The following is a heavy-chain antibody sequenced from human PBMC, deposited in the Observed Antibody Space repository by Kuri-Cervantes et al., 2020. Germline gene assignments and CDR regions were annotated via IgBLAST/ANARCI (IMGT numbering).Heavy chain of an antibody. Sequence: SVKVSCKASGGTFSSYAISWVRQAPGQGLEWMGGIIPIFGTANYAQKFQGRVTITTDESTSTAYMELSSLRSEDTAVYYCARRPLDYDYYTQLDYYMDVWGKGTTVTVSS. D-gene: IGHD3-16*01. CDR1: GGTFSSYA. CDR3: ARRPLDYDYYTQLDYYMDV. J-gene: IGHJ6*03. V-gene: IGHV1-69*05. CDR2: IIPIFGTA.